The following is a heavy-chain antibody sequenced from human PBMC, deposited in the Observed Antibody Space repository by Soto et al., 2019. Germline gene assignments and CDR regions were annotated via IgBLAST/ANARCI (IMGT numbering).Heavy chain of an antibody. CDR2: ISYDGVIK. CDR1: GFTFSTHA. J-gene: IGHJ4*02. V-gene: IGHV3-30-3*01. D-gene: IGHD5-18*01. Sequence: QVQLVESGGGVVQPGRSLRLSCAASGFTFSTHAMHWVRQPPGKGLEWLAVISYDGVIKYYADSVKGRFTISRDDSKNTLYLHVNSLRAEDTAVYYCARDAGLYNYAPGGYWGQGTLVTVSS. CDR3: ARDAGLYNYAPGGY.